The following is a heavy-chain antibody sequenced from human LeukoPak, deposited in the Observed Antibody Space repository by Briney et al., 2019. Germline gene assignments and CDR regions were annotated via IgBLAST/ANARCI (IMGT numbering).Heavy chain of an antibody. CDR2: ISGSGGST. J-gene: IGHJ4*02. Sequence: GGSLRLSCAASGFTFSSYAMSWVRQAPGKGLEWVSAISGSGGSTYYADSVKGRFTTSRDNSKNTLYLQMNSLRAEDTAVYYCAKDLTPRGVVIPLVDYWGQGTLVTVSS. D-gene: IGHD2-21*01. CDR3: AKDLTPRGVVIPLVDY. V-gene: IGHV3-23*01. CDR1: GFTFSSYA.